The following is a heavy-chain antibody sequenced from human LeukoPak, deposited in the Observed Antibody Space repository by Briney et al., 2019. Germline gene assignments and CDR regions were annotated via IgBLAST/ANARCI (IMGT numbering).Heavy chain of an antibody. J-gene: IGHJ4*02. V-gene: IGHV3-13*01. CDR1: GFTFSSYD. CDR2: IDNGGDT. CDR3: ARVAAGGKGFDY. D-gene: IGHD6-13*01. Sequence: PGGSLRLSCAASGFTFSSYDMHWVRQVTGKGLGWVSAIDNGGDTYYPGSVKGRFTISRENAKKSLYLQMNSLRAGDTAVYYCARVAAGGKGFDYWGQGTLVTVSS.